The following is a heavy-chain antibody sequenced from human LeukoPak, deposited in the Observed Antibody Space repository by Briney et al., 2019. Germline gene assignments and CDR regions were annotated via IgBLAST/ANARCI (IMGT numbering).Heavy chain of an antibody. CDR3: ARARGLGPGGWFDP. CDR2: ITNSGSSI. Sequence: GGSLRLSCAASGLTFSDSYMSWIRQAPGKGLEWVSYITNSGSSIYYADSVKGRFTISRDNAKNSLYLQMNSLRDDDTAVYYCARARGLGPGGWFDPWGQGTRVTVSS. CDR1: GLTFSDSY. V-gene: IGHV3-11*01. J-gene: IGHJ5*02. D-gene: IGHD3-10*01.